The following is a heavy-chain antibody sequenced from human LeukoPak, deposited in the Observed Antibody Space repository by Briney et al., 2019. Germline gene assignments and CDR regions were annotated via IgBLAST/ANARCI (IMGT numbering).Heavy chain of an antibody. Sequence: GVSLRLSCAASGFTFSSYEMNWVRQAPGKGLEWVSYISSSGSTIYYADSVKGRFTISRDNAKNSLYLQMNSLRAEDTAVYYCARERERFFNLWGQGTLVTVSS. CDR2: ISSSGSTI. J-gene: IGHJ5*02. V-gene: IGHV3-48*03. CDR3: ARERERFFNL. D-gene: IGHD3-3*01. CDR1: GFTFSSYE.